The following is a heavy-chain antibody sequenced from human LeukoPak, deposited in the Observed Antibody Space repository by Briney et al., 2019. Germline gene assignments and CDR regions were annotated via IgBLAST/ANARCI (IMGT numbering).Heavy chain of an antibody. CDR1: GYTFTSYG. J-gene: IGHJ4*02. V-gene: IGHV1-18*01. CDR3: AREGAYYGSGRIRYYFDY. D-gene: IGHD3-10*01. CDR2: ISAYNGNT. Sequence: GASVKVSCKASGYTFTSYGISWVRQAPGQGLEWMGWISAYNGNTNYAQKLQGRVTMTTDTSTSTAYMELRSLRSDDTAVYYCAREGAYYGSGRIRYYFDYWGQGTLVTVSP.